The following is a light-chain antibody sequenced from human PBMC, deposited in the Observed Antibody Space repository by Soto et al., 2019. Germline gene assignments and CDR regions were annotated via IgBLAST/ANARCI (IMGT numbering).Light chain of an antibody. Sequence: EIVMTQSPATLSVSPGERATLSCRASQSLSSNLAWYQQKPGQAPRLLIYGASTSATDIPARFSGSGSETEFTLTISSLQSEDFAVYYCQQYNYWPPWTFGHGTKVEIK. J-gene: IGKJ1*01. V-gene: IGKV3-15*01. CDR1: QSLSSN. CDR2: GAS. CDR3: QQYNYWPPWT.